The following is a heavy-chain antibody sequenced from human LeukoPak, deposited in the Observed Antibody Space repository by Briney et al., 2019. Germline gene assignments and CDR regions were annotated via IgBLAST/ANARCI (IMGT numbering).Heavy chain of an antibody. CDR2: ISYDGSNK. V-gene: IGHV3-30-3*01. CDR1: GFTFSSYA. Sequence: PGGSLRLSCAASGFTFSSYAMHWVRQAPGKGLEWVAVISYDGSNKYYADSAKGRFTISRDNSKNTLYLQMNSLRAEDTAVYYCARKVLRGNWFDPWGQGTLVTVSS. CDR3: ARKVLRGNWFDP. D-gene: IGHD3-10*01. J-gene: IGHJ5*02.